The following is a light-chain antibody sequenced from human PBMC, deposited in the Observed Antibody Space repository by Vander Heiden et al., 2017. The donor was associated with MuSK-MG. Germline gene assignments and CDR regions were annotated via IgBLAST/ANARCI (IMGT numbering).Light chain of an antibody. CDR1: SSNSGNNY. V-gene: IGLV1-51*02. CDR3: GTWDSSLSAWV. Sequence: QSVFTQPPPVSAAPGQKVTISSSGRSSNSGNNYVSWYQQLPGTAPKLLIYENNKRPSGIPDRFSGSKSGTSATLGITGLQTGDEADYYCGTWDSSLSAWVFGGGTKLTVL. J-gene: IGLJ3*02. CDR2: ENN.